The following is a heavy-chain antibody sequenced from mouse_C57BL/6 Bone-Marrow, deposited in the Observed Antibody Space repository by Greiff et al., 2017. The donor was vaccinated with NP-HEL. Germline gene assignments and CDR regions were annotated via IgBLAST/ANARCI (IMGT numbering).Heavy chain of an antibody. CDR1: GFNIKDYY. J-gene: IGHJ2*02. CDR2: IDPEDGET. V-gene: IGHV14-2*01. CDR3: VLQLRHYYLDY. D-gene: IGHD3-2*02. Sequence: VHVKQSGAELVKPGASVKLSCTASGFNIKDYYMHWVKQRTEQGLEWIGRIDPEDGETKYAPKFQGKATITADTSSNTAYLQLSSLTSEDTAVYYCVLQLRHYYLDYWGQGTSLTVSS.